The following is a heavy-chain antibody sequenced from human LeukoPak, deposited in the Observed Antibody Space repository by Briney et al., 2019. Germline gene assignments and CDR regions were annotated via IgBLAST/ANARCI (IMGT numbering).Heavy chain of an antibody. Sequence: GGSLRLSCAASGFSLSSHWMHWVREAPGKGLVWVSRINSDGSTTNYADSVKGRFTISRDNAENTLYLQMNSLRVEDTAVYYCTRRVSATRWFDPWGQGTLVTVSS. D-gene: IGHD2-15*01. CDR1: GFSLSSHW. CDR2: INSDGSTT. J-gene: IGHJ5*02. V-gene: IGHV3-74*01. CDR3: TRRVSATRWFDP.